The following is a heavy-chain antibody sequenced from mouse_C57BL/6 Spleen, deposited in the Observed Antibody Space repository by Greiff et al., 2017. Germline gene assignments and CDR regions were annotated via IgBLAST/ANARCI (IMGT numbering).Heavy chain of an antibody. CDR2: IYPRDGST. J-gene: IGHJ2*01. CDR1: GYTFTSYD. D-gene: IGHD5-5*01. V-gene: IGHV1-85*01. CDR3: AYPYFDY. Sequence: QVQLKESGPELVKPGASVKLSCKASGYTFTSYDINWVKQRPGQGLEWIGWIYPRDGSTKYNEKFKGKATLTVDTSSSTAYMELHSLTSEDSAVYFCAYPYFDYWGQGTTLTVSS.